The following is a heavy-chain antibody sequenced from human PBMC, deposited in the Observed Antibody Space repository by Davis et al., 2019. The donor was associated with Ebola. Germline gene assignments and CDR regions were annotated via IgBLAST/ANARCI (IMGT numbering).Heavy chain of an antibody. CDR2: IKSKTDGGTA. J-gene: IGHJ4*02. D-gene: IGHD6-19*01. CDR1: GFTFSNAW. V-gene: IGHV3-15*01. Sequence: GGSLRLSCAASGFTFSNAWMSWVRQAPGKGLEWVGRIKSKTDGGTADYAAPLKARFTISRDDSKNTLYLQMNSLKTEDTAVYYCARAPWLGYSSGWYRGDDYWGQGTLVTVSS. CDR3: ARAPWLGYSSGWYRGDDY.